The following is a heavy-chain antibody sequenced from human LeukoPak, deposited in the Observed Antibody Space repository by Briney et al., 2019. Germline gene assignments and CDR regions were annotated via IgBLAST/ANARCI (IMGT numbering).Heavy chain of an antibody. D-gene: IGHD2-15*01. CDR3: ARQVAYYYYYMDV. CDR1: GGSFSGYY. CDR2: INHSGST. V-gene: IGHV4-34*01. J-gene: IGHJ6*03. Sequence: TSETLSLTCAVYGGSFSGYYWSWIRQPPGKGLEWIGEINHSGSTNYNPSLKSRVTISVDTSKNQFSLKLSSVTAADTAVYYCARQVAYYYYYMDVWGKRTTVTISS.